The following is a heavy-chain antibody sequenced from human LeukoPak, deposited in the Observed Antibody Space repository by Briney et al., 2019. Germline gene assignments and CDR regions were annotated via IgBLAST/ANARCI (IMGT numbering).Heavy chain of an antibody. V-gene: IGHV1-46*01. CDR3: ARAGVHDGYSETVVGY. D-gene: IGHD2-15*01. Sequence: ASVKVSCKASGYTFTSYYMHWVRQAPGQGLEWMGIINPSGGSTSYAQKFQGRVTMTRDTSTSTVYMELSSLRSEDTAVYYCARAGVHDGYSETVVGYWGQGTLVTVSS. CDR2: INPSGGST. J-gene: IGHJ4*02. CDR1: GYTFTSYY.